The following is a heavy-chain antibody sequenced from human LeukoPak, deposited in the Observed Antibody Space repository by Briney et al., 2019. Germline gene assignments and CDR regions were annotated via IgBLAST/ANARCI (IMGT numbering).Heavy chain of an antibody. CDR2: ISYDGSNK. CDR3: ARDRSSYGDAYDL. Sequence: GGSLRLSCAASGFTFSSYAMHWVRQAPGKGLEGVAVISYDGSNKYYADSVKGRFTISRDNSKNTLYLQMNSLRAEDTAVYYCARDRSSYGDAYDLWGQGTMVTVSS. V-gene: IGHV3-30-3*01. CDR1: GFTFSSYA. D-gene: IGHD1-26*01. J-gene: IGHJ3*01.